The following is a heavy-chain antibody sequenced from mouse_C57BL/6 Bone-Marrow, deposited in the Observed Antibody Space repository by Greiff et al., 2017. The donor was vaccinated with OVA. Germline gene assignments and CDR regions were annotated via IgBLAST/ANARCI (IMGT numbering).Heavy chain of an antibody. Sequence: VQLKESGGGLVKPGGSLKLSCAASGFTFSDYGMHWVRQAPEKGLEWVAYISSGSSTIYYADTVKGRFTISRDNAKNTLFLQMTSLRSEDTAMYYCARRLFDYWGQGTTLTVSS. CDR3: ARRLFDY. V-gene: IGHV5-17*01. J-gene: IGHJ2*01. CDR1: GFTFSDYG. CDR2: ISSGSSTI. D-gene: IGHD1-2*01.